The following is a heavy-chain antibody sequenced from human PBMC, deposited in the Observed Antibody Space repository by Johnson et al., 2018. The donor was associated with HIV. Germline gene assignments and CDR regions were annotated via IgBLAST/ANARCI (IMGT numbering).Heavy chain of an antibody. D-gene: IGHD2-15*01. CDR2: IYSGGST. J-gene: IGHJ3*02. V-gene: IGHV3-66*02. Sequence: VQLVESGGGVVQPGRSLRLSCAASGFTVSSNYMSWVRQAPGKGLEWVSVIYSGGSTYYADSVKGRFTISRDNSKNTLYLQMNSLRAEDTAVYYCAREGRGAPHDAFDIWGQGTMVTVSS. CDR3: AREGRGAPHDAFDI. CDR1: GFTVSSNY.